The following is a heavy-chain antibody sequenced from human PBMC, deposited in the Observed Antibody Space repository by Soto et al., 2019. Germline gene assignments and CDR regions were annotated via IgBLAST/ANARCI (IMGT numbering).Heavy chain of an antibody. Sequence: GESLKISCQGSGYSFTNYWIGWMRQMPGKGLEYMGIINPGDSESRYSPSFKGQVTTSADKSISTAYLQWSSLKASDTAIYYCARLLDAPGTWAYWARGTLVTVSS. CDR3: ARLLDAPGTWAY. CDR2: INPGDSES. J-gene: IGHJ4*02. CDR1: GYSFTNYW. V-gene: IGHV5-51*01. D-gene: IGHD6-13*01.